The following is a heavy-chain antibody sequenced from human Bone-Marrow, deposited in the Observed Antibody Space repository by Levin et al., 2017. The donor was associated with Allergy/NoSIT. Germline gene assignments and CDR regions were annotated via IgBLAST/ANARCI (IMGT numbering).Heavy chain of an antibody. Sequence: PSETLSLTCTVSGDSLSSYYWSWIRQPPGKRLEWIAYISYSGSTTYNPSLKSRVTLSVDTSKNHFSLNLTSVTAADTAVYYCARSLRRENFDYWGQGILVTVSS. V-gene: IGHV4-59*01. CDR2: ISYSGST. J-gene: IGHJ4*02. D-gene: IGHD5-24*01. CDR3: ARSLRRENFDY. CDR1: GDSLSSYY.